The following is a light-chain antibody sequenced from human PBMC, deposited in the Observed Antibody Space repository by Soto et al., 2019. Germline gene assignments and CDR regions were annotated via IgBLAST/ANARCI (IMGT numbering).Light chain of an antibody. CDR2: KAS. CDR3: QQYNTYPIT. Sequence: DIQMTQSPSTLSASVGDRVTITCRASQTITSWLAWYQQTPGKAPKLLIYKASSLESGVPSRFSGSGSGTEFTLTISSLQPDDCATYYCQQYNTYPITFGQGTRLEIK. V-gene: IGKV1-5*03. J-gene: IGKJ5*01. CDR1: QTITSW.